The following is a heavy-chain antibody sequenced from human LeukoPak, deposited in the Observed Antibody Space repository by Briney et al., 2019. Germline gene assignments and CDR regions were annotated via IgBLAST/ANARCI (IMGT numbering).Heavy chain of an antibody. CDR1: GGSISSSSYY. J-gene: IGHJ4*02. CDR2: IYYSGST. Sequence: SETLSLTCTVSGGSISSSSYYWGWIRHPPGKGLEGIGSIYYSGSTYYNPSLKSRVTISVDTSKNQFSLKLSSVTAADTAVYYCARTIEVVPAAHFDYWGQGTLVTVSS. D-gene: IGHD2-2*01. CDR3: ARTIEVVPAAHFDY. V-gene: IGHV4-39*07.